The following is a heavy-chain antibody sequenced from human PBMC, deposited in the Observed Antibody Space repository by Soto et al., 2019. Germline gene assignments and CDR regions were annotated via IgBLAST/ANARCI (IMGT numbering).Heavy chain of an antibody. J-gene: IGHJ4*02. CDR2: ISWDGGST. D-gene: IGHD5-12*01. Sequence: PGGSLRLSCAASGFTFDDYTMHWVRQAPGKGLEWVSLISWDGGSTYYADSVKGRFTISRDNSKNSLYLQMNSLRTEDTALYYCAVAGFDYWGQGTLVTVSS. CDR1: GFTFDDYT. V-gene: IGHV3-43*01. CDR3: AVAGFDY.